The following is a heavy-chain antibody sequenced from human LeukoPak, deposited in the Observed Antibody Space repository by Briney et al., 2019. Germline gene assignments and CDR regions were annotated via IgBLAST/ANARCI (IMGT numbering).Heavy chain of an antibody. CDR1: GFTFSDYY. V-gene: IGHV3-11*05. CDR3: TWDKSAGWSDP. Sequence: GGSLRLSCGVSGFTFSDYYMSWIGQAPGKGLGGVSCISSSSRYTNSADSAKRRFTLSRDTATNSLYLQMNSPRAEDTAMYYCTWDKSAGWSDPSGQGTLVTVSS. CDR2: ISSSSRYT. J-gene: IGHJ5*02.